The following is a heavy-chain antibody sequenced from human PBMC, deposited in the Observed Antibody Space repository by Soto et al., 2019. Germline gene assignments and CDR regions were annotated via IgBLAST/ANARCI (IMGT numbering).Heavy chain of an antibody. V-gene: IGHV1-69*01. CDR1: GVTFSSSA. CDR3: AHNRLRSSPGAGGYYGMDV. D-gene: IGHD3-3*01. J-gene: IGHJ6*02. CDR2: IIPVFGTP. Sequence: QVQLVQSGAAVKEPGSSVRVSCKASGVTFSSSAISWLRQAPGQGFEWMGGIIPVFGTPNYARKFQGRVTITADESTTTAYMELSSLISEATAFYYCAHNRLRSSPGAGGYYGMDVWGHGPGVSVSS.